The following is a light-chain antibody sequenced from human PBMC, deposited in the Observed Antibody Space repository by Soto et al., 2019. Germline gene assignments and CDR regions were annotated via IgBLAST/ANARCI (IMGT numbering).Light chain of an antibody. CDR3: QHYGSLPPYN. CDR1: QSVSSIY. CDR2: GAS. V-gene: IGKV3-20*01. Sequence: IVLTQSPGTLSLSPGERATLSCRASQSVSSIYLAWYQHKPGLAPRLLVYGASRRATGIPDRFSGSGSGTDFTLTISRLEPEDFAVYYCQHYGSLPPYNFGRGTKVDIK. J-gene: IGKJ2*01.